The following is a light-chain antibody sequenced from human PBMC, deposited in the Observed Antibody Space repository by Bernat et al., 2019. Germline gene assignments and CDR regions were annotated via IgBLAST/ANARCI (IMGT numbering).Light chain of an antibody. CDR2: RNN. CDR3: SAWDSSLSGHG. Sequence: QAGLTQPPSVSKGLRQTATFTCTGNSNNVGNQGAACLQQHQGHPPKLLSYRNNNRPSGISERFSASRSGNTASLTIPGLQPEDGADYYCSAWDSSLSGHGFGSGTKVTVL. J-gene: IGLJ6*01. CDR1: SNNVGNQG. V-gene: IGLV10-54*04.